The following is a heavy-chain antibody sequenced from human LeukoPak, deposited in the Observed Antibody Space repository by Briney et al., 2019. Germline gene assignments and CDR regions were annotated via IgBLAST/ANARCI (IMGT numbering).Heavy chain of an antibody. CDR2: IWYDGSNK. V-gene: IGHV3-33*06. CDR1: GFTFSSYG. CDR3: AKSETELYYGDLDY. D-gene: IGHD4-17*01. Sequence: GGSLRLSCAASGFTFSSYGMHWVRQAPGKGLEWVAVIWYDGSNKYYADSVKGRFTISRDNSKNTLYLQMNSLRAEDTAVYYCAKSETELYYGDLDYWGQGTLVTVSS. J-gene: IGHJ4*02.